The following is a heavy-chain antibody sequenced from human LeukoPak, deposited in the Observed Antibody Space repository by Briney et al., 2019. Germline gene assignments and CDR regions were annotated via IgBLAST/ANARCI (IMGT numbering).Heavy chain of an antibody. CDR3: AGEGNLGDYYGSGSFHY. V-gene: IGHV3-30*04. D-gene: IGHD3-10*01. J-gene: IGHJ4*02. Sequence: PGGSLRLSCAASGFTFSSYAMHWVRQAPGKGLEWVALISYDGRKILYADSVKGRFTISRDNSKNTLYLQMNSLRAEDTAVYYCAGEGNLGDYYGSGSFHYWGQGTLVTVSS. CDR2: ISYDGRKI. CDR1: GFTFSSYA.